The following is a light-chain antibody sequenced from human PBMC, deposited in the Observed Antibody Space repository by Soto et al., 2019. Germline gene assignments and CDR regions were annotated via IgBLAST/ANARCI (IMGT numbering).Light chain of an antibody. Sequence: QSPLTQPPSASGSPGQSVTISCTGTKSDIGVYDSVSWYQHHPGKAPRLIIYEVVQRPSGVPDRISGSKSGNTASLTVSGLQAADEADYFCKSYAGSNTYVFGSGTKVTVL. V-gene: IGLV2-8*01. CDR1: KSDIGVYDS. CDR3: KSYAGSNTYV. J-gene: IGLJ1*01. CDR2: EVV.